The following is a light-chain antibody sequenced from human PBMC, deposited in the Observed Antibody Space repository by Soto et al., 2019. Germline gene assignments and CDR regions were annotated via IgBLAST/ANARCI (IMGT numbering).Light chain of an antibody. CDR3: QHHNSYSQT. J-gene: IGKJ1*01. V-gene: IGKV1-5*01. CDR2: GAS. CDR1: QSIRHY. Sequence: IQMTQSPPTLSASVGDRVTITCRASQSIRHYLAWYQQMPGEAPKLLIYGASTLQSGVPSRFSGSGSGTEFTLTISSLQPDDFGTYFCQHHNSYSQTFGQGTKVDIK.